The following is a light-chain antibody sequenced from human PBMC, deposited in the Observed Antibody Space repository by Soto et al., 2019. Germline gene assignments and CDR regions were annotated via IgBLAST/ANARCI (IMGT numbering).Light chain of an antibody. Sequence: QAASVSGSPGQSITISCTGTSSDVGSYNLVSWYQQHPGKAPKLMIYEGSKRPSGVSNRFSGSKSGNTASLTISGLQAEDEADYYCCSYAGSSTYVFGTGTKVTVL. J-gene: IGLJ1*01. CDR3: CSYAGSSTYV. CDR1: SSDVGSYNL. V-gene: IGLV2-23*01. CDR2: EGS.